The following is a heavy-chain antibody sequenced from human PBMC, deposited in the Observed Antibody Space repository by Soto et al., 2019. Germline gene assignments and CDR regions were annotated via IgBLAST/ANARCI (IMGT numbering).Heavy chain of an antibody. CDR2: INHSGST. Sequence: QVQLQQWGAGLLKPSETLSLTCAVYGGSFSDYYWSWMRQPPGKGLEWIGEINHSGSTIYNPSLNSRVTISIATSTIQSSPNLTSVTAADTAVYYCARGGCSGASCYRPFFSDWGQGTLVTVSS. CDR3: ARGGCSGASCYRPFFSD. D-gene: IGHD2-15*01. V-gene: IGHV4-34*02. CDR1: GGSFSDYY. J-gene: IGHJ4*02.